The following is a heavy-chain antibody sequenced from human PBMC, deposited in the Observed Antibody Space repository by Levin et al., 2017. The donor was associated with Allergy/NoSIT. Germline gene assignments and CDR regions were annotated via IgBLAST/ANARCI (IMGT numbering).Heavy chain of an antibody. CDR2: ISYDGSYK. D-gene: IGHD6-19*01. J-gene: IGHJ1*01. V-gene: IGHV3-30*18. CDR3: AKDYASLSVIGTAEYFQY. CDR1: GFTFSSYG. Sequence: GGSLRLSCAASGFTFSSYGMHWVRQAPGKGLEWVAVISYDGSYKNYVDSVKGRFTISRDNSKNTLYLQMNSLRAEDTATYYCAKDYASLSVIGTAEYFQYWGQGTLVSVSS.